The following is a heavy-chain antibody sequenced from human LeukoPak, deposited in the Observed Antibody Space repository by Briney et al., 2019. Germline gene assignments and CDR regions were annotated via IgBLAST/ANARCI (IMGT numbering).Heavy chain of an antibody. V-gene: IGHV4-30-2*01. Sequence: SETLSLTCAVSGGSISSGGYSWSWIRQPPGKGLEWIGYIYHSGSTYYNPSLKSRVTISVDRSKNQFSLKLSSVTAADTAVYYCARHGRDGYGNSMFDYWGQGTLVTVSS. D-gene: IGHD5-24*01. J-gene: IGHJ4*02. CDR3: ARHGRDGYGNSMFDY. CDR2: IYHSGST. CDR1: GGSISSGGYS.